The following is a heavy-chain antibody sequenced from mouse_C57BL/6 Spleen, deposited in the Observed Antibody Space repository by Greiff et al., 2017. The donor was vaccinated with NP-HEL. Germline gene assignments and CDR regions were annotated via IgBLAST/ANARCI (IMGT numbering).Heavy chain of an antibody. V-gene: IGHV1-64*01. Sequence: VQLQQSGAELVKPGASVKLSCKASGYTFTSYWMHWVKQRAGQGLEWIGMIHPNSGSTNYNEKFKSKATLTVDKSSSTAYMQLSSLTSEDSAVYYCATGSNWYYFDYWGQGTTLTVSS. J-gene: IGHJ2*01. CDR3: ATGSNWYYFDY. CDR2: IHPNSGST. D-gene: IGHD2-5*01. CDR1: GYTFTSYW.